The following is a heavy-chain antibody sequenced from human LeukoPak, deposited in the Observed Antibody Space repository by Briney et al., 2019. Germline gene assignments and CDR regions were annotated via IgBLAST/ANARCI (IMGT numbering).Heavy chain of an antibody. Sequence: GGSLRLSCAASGFTFSSNYMSWVRQAPGKGLEWVSVIYSGGSTYYADSVKGRFTISRDNSKNTLYLQMNSLRAEDTAVYYCARSTIGRYYFDYWGQGTLVTVSS. J-gene: IGHJ4*02. CDR3: ARSTIGRYYFDY. V-gene: IGHV3-53*01. CDR1: GFTFSSNY. D-gene: IGHD1-26*01. CDR2: IYSGGST.